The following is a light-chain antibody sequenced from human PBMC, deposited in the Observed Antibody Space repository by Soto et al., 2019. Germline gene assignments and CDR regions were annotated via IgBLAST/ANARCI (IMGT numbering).Light chain of an antibody. V-gene: IGKV1-5*03. CDR2: RAS. J-gene: IGKJ1*01. CDR1: QSIDTA. Sequence: DVQMTQSPSTLSASVGDTVTITCRASQSIDTALAWYQQKPGKAPNLLIYRASNLESGVPSRFSGSGSGTEFTLAISSLQPDDFATYYCQQYTSYPWTFGQGTKVEIK. CDR3: QQYTSYPWT.